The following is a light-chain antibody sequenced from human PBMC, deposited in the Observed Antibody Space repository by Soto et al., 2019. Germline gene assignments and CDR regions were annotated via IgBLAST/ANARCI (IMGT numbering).Light chain of an antibody. CDR2: GAS. Sequence: IVLTQSPATLSLSPGERATLSCRASQSVSSYLAWYQQKPGQAPRLLIYGASSRATGIPDRFSGSGSGTDFTLTISRLEPEDFAVYYCQQYAKTFGQGTKVDIK. CDR3: QQYAKT. CDR1: QSVSSY. J-gene: IGKJ1*01. V-gene: IGKV3-20*01.